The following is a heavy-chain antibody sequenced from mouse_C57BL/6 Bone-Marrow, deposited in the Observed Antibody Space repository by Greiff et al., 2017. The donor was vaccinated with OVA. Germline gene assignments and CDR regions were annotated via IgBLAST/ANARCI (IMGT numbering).Heavy chain of an antibody. J-gene: IGHJ4*01. V-gene: IGHV1-55*01. CDR1: GYTFTSYW. D-gene: IGHD4-1*01. Sequence: QVQLQQPGAELVKPGASVKMSCKASGYTFTSYWITWVKQRPGQGLEWIGDIYPGSGSTNYNEKFKSKATLTVDTSSSTAYMQLSSLTSEESAVYYCARTGKKYYAMDYWGQGTSVTVSS. CDR3: ARTGKKYYAMDY. CDR2: IYPGSGST.